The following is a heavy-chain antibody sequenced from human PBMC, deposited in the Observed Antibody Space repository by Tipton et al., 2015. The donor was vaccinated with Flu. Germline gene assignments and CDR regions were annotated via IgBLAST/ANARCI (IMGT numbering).Heavy chain of an antibody. D-gene: IGHD3-10*01. CDR3: ARASGSGTYVIFDF. CDR1: GDSISSGTHY. J-gene: IGHJ4*02. V-gene: IGHV4-61*02. CDR2: IYTSGST. Sequence: LRLSCTVSGDSISSGTHYWSWIRQPAGKGLEWIGRIYTSGSTNYNPSLKSRATISVDTSKNQFSLKLTSVTAADTAVYYCARASGSGTYVIFDFWGQGTLVTVSS.